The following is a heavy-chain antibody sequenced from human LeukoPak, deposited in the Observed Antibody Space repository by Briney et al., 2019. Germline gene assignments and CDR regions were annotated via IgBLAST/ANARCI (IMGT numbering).Heavy chain of an antibody. Sequence: ASVKVSCKASGYTFTSYGISWVRQAPGQGLEWMGWISAYNGNTNYAQKFQGRVTMTRDTSTSTVYMELSSLRSEDTAVYYCARRGSGWSYYYYYYMDVWGKGTTVTISS. J-gene: IGHJ6*03. D-gene: IGHD6-19*01. CDR2: ISAYNGNT. CDR1: GYTFTSYG. CDR3: ARRGSGWSYYYYYYMDV. V-gene: IGHV1-18*01.